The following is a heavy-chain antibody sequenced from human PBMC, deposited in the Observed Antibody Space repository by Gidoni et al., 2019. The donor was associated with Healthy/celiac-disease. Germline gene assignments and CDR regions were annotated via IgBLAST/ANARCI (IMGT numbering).Heavy chain of an antibody. CDR1: GCSISSRSYY. V-gene: IGHV4-39*01. D-gene: IGHD3-16*01. Sequence: QLQLQSSGPGLVQPSETLSLTCTVSGCSISSRSYYWGWIRQPPGKGLEWIGSIYYSGSTYYKPSLKSRVTISVDTSKNQCSLKLSSVTAADTAVYYCARHGGAASVDNWFDPWGQGTLVTVSS. CDR2: IYYSGST. CDR3: ARHGGAASVDNWFDP. J-gene: IGHJ5*02.